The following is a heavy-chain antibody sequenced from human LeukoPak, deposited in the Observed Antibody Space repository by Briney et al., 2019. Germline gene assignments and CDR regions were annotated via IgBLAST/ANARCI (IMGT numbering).Heavy chain of an antibody. CDR2: LSGTGITT. CDR1: GFTFSSYS. V-gene: IGHV3-23*01. CDR3: AKGYYDSTIAFDI. Sequence: GGSLRLSCADSGFTFSSYSMNWVRQAPGKGLEWVSALSGTGITTYYADSVKGRFTISRDNSKNTVYLQMDGLRAEDTAVYYCAKGYYDSTIAFDIWGQGTMVTVSS. J-gene: IGHJ3*02. D-gene: IGHD3-22*01.